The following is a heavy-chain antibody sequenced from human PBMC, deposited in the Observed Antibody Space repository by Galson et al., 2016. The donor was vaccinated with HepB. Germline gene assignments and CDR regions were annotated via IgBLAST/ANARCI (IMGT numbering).Heavy chain of an antibody. J-gene: IGHJ4*02. CDR3: AKMDCGGSSCNSRFLES. CDR2: ISGSSDYI. Sequence: SLRLSCAASGFTFSDYYMSWIRQAPGKGLEWVSLISGSSDYIYYADSVKGRITISRDNVKNSLYLQMNSLRADDTAVYYCAKMDCGGSSCNSRFLESWGQGTLVTVSS. CDR1: GFTFSDYY. D-gene: IGHD2-15*01. V-gene: IGHV3-11*01.